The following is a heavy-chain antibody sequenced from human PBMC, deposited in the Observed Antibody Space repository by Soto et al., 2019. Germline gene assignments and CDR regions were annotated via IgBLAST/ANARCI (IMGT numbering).Heavy chain of an antibody. Sequence: GESLKISCEGSGYSFPSQWIGWVRQTPGKGLEWMGSIYPADSDTRYSPSFQGHVTISADKTISTAYLQWSSLKASDTAMYYCARHLDLGKFDPWGQGTLVTVSS. CDR2: IYPADSDT. J-gene: IGHJ5*02. V-gene: IGHV5-51*01. D-gene: IGHD3-3*01. CDR3: ARHLDLGKFDP. CDR1: GYSFPSQW.